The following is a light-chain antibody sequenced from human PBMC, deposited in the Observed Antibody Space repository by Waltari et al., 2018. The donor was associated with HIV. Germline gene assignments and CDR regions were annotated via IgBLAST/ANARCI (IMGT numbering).Light chain of an antibody. CDR1: SSDVGGYNY. V-gene: IGLV2-11*01. CDR3: CSYAGSYTWV. Sequence: QSALTQPRSVSGSPGQSVTISCTGTSSDVGGYNYVSWYQQHPGKAPKLMIYDVSMRPSGVPDRFSGSKSGNSASLPISGLQAEDEADYYCCSYAGSYTWVFGGGTKLTVL. J-gene: IGLJ3*02. CDR2: DVS.